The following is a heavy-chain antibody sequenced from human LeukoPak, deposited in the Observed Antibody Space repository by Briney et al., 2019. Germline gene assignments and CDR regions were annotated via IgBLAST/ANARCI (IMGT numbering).Heavy chain of an antibody. Sequence: ASVKVSCKVSGYTLTELSMHWVRQAPGKGLEWMGGFDPGDGETIYAQKFQGRVTMTEDTSTDTAYMELSSLRSEDTAVYYCATDLGSSWPSRGDYWGQGTLVTVSS. CDR1: GYTLTELS. CDR3: ATDLGSSWPSRGDY. V-gene: IGHV1-24*01. D-gene: IGHD6-13*01. CDR2: FDPGDGET. J-gene: IGHJ4*02.